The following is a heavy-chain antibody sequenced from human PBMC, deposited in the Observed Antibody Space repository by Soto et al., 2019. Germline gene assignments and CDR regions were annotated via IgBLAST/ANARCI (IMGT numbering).Heavy chain of an antibody. CDR1: GLTFSNYW. CDR2: ISSVGSST. Sequence: GGSLRLSCAASGLTFSNYWMHWVRQAPGKGLVWVSRISSVGSSTDYADSVKGRFTISRDNAKNTLYLQMSSLRAEDTAVYYCATLIPPEAYWGQGTLVTVSS. CDR3: ATLIPPEAY. D-gene: IGHD2-2*02. V-gene: IGHV3-74*01. J-gene: IGHJ4*02.